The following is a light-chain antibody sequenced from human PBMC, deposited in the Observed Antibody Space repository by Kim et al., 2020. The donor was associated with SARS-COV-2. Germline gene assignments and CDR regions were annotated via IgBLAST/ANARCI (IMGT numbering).Light chain of an antibody. CDR3: QQYGAAPDT. Sequence: IVLTQSPGPLSLSPGERATLSCRTSQTINSNYLAWFQQKPGQAPRLLIHDASSRAPGIPDRFSGSGSGTDFTLTISRVEPEDFAVYYCQQYGAAPDTFGQGTKLEI. J-gene: IGKJ2*01. CDR2: DAS. V-gene: IGKV3-20*01. CDR1: QTINSNY.